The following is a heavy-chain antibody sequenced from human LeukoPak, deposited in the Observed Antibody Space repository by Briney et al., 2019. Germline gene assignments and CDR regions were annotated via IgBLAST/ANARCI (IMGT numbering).Heavy chain of an antibody. D-gene: IGHD3-10*01. CDR1: GFTFSSYA. Sequence: GGSLRLSCAASGFTFSSYAMSLVRQAPGKGLEWVSGISGRGGRAYYAASVKGRFTISRDNFKNTLYLQMNSLRAEGTAVYYCAKKGESLDYYYMDVWGQGTTVTVSS. CDR2: ISGRGGRA. J-gene: IGHJ6*02. V-gene: IGHV3-23*01. CDR3: AKKGESLDYYYMDV.